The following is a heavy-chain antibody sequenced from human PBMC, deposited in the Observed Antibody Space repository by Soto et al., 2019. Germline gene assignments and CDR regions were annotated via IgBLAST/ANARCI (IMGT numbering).Heavy chain of an antibody. CDR3: ASVPYCSSTSCYPIDY. V-gene: IGHV3-7*05. J-gene: IGHJ4*02. Sequence: EVQLVESGGGLVQPGGSLRLPCAASGFTFSSYWMSWVRQAPGKGLEWVANIKQDGSEKYYVDSVKGRFTISRDNAKNSLYLQMNSLRAEDTAVYYCASVPYCSSTSCYPIDYWGQGTLVTVSS. CDR1: GFTFSSYW. CDR2: IKQDGSEK. D-gene: IGHD2-2*01.